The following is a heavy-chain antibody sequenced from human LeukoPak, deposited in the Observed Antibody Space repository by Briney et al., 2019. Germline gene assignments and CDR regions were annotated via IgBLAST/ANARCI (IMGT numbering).Heavy chain of an antibody. D-gene: IGHD3-10*01. V-gene: IGHV1-18*01. CDR2: ISDYNGYT. J-gene: IGHJ6*02. CDR1: GGTFSSYA. Sequence: ASVKVSCKASGGTFSSYAISWVRQAPGQGLEWMGWISDYNGYTNYAQKLQGRVTMTTDTSTSTAYMELRSLRSDDTALYYCARVGGPYNDGYYYGMDVRGQGTTVTVSS. CDR3: ARVGGPYNDGYYYGMDV.